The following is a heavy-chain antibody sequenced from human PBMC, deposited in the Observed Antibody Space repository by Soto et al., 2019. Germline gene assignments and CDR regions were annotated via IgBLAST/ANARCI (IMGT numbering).Heavy chain of an antibody. CDR3: AKNGHPPYYYYGMDV. CDR2: ISGYNGDT. CDR1: GYSFSTYG. Sequence: QGQLVQSGAGVKQPGASVKVSCKASGYSFSTYGISWVRQAPGQGLEWMGWISGYNGDTNYAQKFQGRVTMTIDTSTTTAYLELRRLTYDDTAVYFCAKNGHPPYYYYGMDVWGQGTTVTVSS. J-gene: IGHJ6*02. V-gene: IGHV1-18*01. D-gene: IGHD2-8*01.